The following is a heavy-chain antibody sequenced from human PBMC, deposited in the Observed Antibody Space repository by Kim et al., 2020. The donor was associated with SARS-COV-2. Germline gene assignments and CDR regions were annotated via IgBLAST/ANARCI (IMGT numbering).Heavy chain of an antibody. V-gene: IGHV3-30*04. J-gene: IGHJ3*02. CDR1: GFTFSSYA. CDR2: ISYGGSNK. Sequence: GGSLRLSCAASGFTFSSYAMHWVRQAPGKGLEWVAVISYGGSNKYYADSVKGRFTISRDNSKNTLYLQMNSLRAEDTAVYYCARVLNNCSSTSCYLGILGAFDIWGQGTMVTVSS. CDR3: ARVLNNCSSTSCYLGILGAFDI. D-gene: IGHD2-2*01.